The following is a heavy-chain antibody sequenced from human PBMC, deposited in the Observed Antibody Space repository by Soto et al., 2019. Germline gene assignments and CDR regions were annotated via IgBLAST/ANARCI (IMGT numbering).Heavy chain of an antibody. CDR2: IDSSGVNT. CDR3: VSWVSDHFDY. V-gene: IGHV3-23*01. D-gene: IGHD3-16*01. CDR1: RYTFKSHG. Sequence: PGGSLRLSCAASRYTFKSHGLSWVRQAPGKGLEWVSTIDSSGVNTHYADSVKGRFTIPRDNSRNTLHLQMHDLRADDTALYYCVSWVSDHFDYWGQGTVVTVSS. J-gene: IGHJ4*02.